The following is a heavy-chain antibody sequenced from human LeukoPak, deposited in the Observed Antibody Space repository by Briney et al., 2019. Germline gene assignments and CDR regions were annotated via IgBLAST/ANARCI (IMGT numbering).Heavy chain of an antibody. Sequence: PGGSLRLSCAACGFTFSSYAMHWVRQAPGKGLEWVAVISYDGSNKYYAVSVKGRFTISRDNSKNTLYLQMNSLRAEDTAVYYCAKVGNYYDSSGYDYWGQRNLVSVSS. D-gene: IGHD3-22*01. CDR2: ISYDGSNK. J-gene: IGHJ4*02. V-gene: IGHV3-30-3*01. CDR1: GFTFSSYA. CDR3: AKVGNYYDSSGYDY.